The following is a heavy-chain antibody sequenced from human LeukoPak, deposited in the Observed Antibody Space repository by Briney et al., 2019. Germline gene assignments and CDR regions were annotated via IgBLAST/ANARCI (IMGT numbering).Heavy chain of an antibody. CDR1: GFTFSSFE. CDR2: ISGSGSTV. Sequence: PGGSLRLSCAAPGFTFSSFEMNWVRQAPGKGLEWVSYISGSGSTVYYTDSVKGRFTVSRDNAKNSLYLQMNTLRAEDTAVYYCAREGMSYLYLDYWGQGTLVIVSS. D-gene: IGHD3-16*02. V-gene: IGHV3-48*03. CDR3: AREGMSYLYLDY. J-gene: IGHJ4*02.